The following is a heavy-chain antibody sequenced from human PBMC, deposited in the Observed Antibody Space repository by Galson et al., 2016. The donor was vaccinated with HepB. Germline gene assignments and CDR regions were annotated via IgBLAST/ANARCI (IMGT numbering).Heavy chain of an antibody. D-gene: IGHD5-12*01. CDR2: ISPSGGST. CDR1: GYTFTDYY. V-gene: IGHV1-46*01. CDR3: ARDLGTSGHTFYKPDY. J-gene: IGHJ4*02. Sequence: SVKVSCKASGYTFTDYYMHWVRQAPGQGLEWMGIISPSGGSTTYAQKFQGRVTMTRDTSTSTVYMELSSLRSEDTAVYYCARDLGTSGHTFYKPDYWGQGTLVTVSS.